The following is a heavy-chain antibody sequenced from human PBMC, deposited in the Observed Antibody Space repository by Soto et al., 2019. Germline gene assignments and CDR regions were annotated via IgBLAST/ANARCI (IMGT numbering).Heavy chain of an antibody. J-gene: IGHJ4*02. D-gene: IGHD2-15*01. CDR3: VKSARSSR. V-gene: IGHV3-64D*06. CDR2: ISSNGGST. Sequence: EVQLVESGGGLVQPGGSLRLSCSASGFTFSSYAMHWVRQAPGKGLEYVSAISSNGGSTYYADSVKGRFTISRDNSKNTMNIHMSSLIAEDTAVYYCVKSARSSRWGQGTLITVSS. CDR1: GFTFSSYA.